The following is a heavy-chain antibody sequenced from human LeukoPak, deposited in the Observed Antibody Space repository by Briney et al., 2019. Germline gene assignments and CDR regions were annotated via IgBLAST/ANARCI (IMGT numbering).Heavy chain of an antibody. CDR3: ARSAITIFTTNGTAFDI. D-gene: IGHD3-3*01. Sequence: GGSLRLSCAASGFTFSSYWMSWVRQAPGRGLEWVANIKQDGSEKYYVDSVKGRFTISRDNAKNSLYLQMNSLRAEDTAVYYCARSAITIFTTNGTAFDIWGQGTMVTVSS. V-gene: IGHV3-7*01. CDR1: GFTFSSYW. J-gene: IGHJ3*02. CDR2: IKQDGSEK.